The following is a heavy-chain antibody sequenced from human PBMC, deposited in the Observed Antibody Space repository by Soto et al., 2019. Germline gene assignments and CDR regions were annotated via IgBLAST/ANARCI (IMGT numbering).Heavy chain of an antibody. Sequence: PGGSLRLSCIASGFTFRNYAMAWVRQAPGEDLEWVSAIGTSGTRTLYADSVKSRFSISRDNSRNTVSLQMNSLGVEDTATYYCTRILWSSRRDALDIWGQGTTVTVSS. CDR1: GFTFRNYA. D-gene: IGHD2-21*01. CDR2: IGTSGTRT. V-gene: IGHV3-23*01. J-gene: IGHJ6*02. CDR3: TRILWSSRRDALDI.